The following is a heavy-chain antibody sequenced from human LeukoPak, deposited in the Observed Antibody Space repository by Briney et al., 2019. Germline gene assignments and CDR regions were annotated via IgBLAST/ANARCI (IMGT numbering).Heavy chain of an antibody. J-gene: IGHJ6*02. CDR2: INPNSGGT. CDR1: GYTFTGYY. D-gene: IGHD2-15*01. Sequence: ASVKVSCKASGYTFTGYYMHWVRQAPGQGLEWMGWINPNSGGTNYAQKFQGWVTMTRDTSISTAYMELSRLRSDDTAVYYCARDGTRGYCSGGSCYSVWLNYYYGMDVWGQGTTVTVSS. CDR3: ARDGTRGYCSGGSCYSVWLNYYYGMDV. V-gene: IGHV1-2*04.